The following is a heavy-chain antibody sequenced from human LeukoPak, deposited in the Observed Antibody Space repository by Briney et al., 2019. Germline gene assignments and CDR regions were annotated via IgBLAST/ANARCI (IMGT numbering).Heavy chain of an antibody. CDR3: ARDYTYCSGSRCYDSFDY. CDR1: GFSLSGYW. V-gene: IGHV3-7*01. Sequence: GGSLRLSCAASGFSLSGYWMTWVRQAPGKGLEWVANINRDGSQKNHVDSVQGRFTISRDNAKNSLYLQMKSLTAEDTAVYYCARDYTYCSGSRCYDSFDYWGQGIRVTVSS. D-gene: IGHD2-15*01. CDR2: INRDGSQK. J-gene: IGHJ4*02.